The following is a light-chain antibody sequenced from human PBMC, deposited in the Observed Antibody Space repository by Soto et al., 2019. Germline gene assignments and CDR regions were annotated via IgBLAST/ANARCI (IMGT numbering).Light chain of an antibody. CDR3: SSYTTSSTFFYV. J-gene: IGLJ1*01. CDR2: EVS. CDR1: SRDDGGCNY. Sequence: QSALTQPASVSGSPGQSITISCAATSRDDGGCNYVSWYQQDPGKAPKLMIYEVSNRPSGVSNRFSGSKYGNTASLTISGLKAEDEADYYCSSYTTSSTFFYVVGIGTKVTVL. V-gene: IGLV2-14*01.